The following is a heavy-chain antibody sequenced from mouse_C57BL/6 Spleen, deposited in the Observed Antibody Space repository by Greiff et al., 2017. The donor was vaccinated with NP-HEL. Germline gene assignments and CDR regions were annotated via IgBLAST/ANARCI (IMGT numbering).Heavy chain of an antibody. CDR3: ARCDYYYFDY. J-gene: IGHJ2*01. Sequence: VQLQQPGAELVKPGASVKMSCKASGYTFTSYWITWVKQRPGQGLEWIGDIYPGSGSTNYNEKFKSKATLTVDTPSSTAYMQLSSLTSEDSAVYYCARCDYYYFDYWGQGTTLTVSS. V-gene: IGHV1-55*01. CDR1: GYTFTSYW. CDR2: IYPGSGST. D-gene: IGHD2-4*01.